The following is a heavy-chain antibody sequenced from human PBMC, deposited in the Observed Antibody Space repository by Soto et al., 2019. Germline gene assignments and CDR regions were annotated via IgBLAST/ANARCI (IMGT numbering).Heavy chain of an antibody. CDR1: GDSVSGNSVA. CDR3: ARVNLGYCTSTNCLVYYYYGMDV. Sequence: PSQTLSLTCAISGDSVSGNSVAWSWIRHSPSRGLEWLGRTYYRSRWYNDYGVSVKSRITIKPDTSKNQFSLQLNSVTPEDTAVYFCARVNLGYCTSTNCLVYYYYGMDVWGQGTTVTLSS. V-gene: IGHV6-1*01. D-gene: IGHD2-2*01. J-gene: IGHJ6*02. CDR2: TYYRSRWYN.